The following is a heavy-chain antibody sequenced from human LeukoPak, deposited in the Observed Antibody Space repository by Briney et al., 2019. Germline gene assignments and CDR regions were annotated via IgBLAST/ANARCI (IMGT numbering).Heavy chain of an antibody. CDR1: GFTFSSYG. Sequence: GGSLRLSCAASGFTFSSYGMHWVRQAPGKGLEWVAFTRYDGSNKSYADSVKGRFTISRDNFKNTLYLQMNSLRAEDTAVYYCAKDRYMYGDSGSPDYWGQGTLVTVSS. V-gene: IGHV3-30*02. J-gene: IGHJ4*02. CDR2: TRYDGSNK. D-gene: IGHD1-26*01. CDR3: AKDRYMYGDSGSPDY.